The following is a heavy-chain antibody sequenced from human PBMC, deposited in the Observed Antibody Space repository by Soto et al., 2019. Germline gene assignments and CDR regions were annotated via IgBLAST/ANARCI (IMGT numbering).Heavy chain of an antibody. CDR1: GGSISSYY. CDR2: IYYSGST. V-gene: IGHV4-59*08. D-gene: IGHD6-13*01. J-gene: IGHJ4*02. Sequence: PSETLSLTCTVSGGSISSYYWSWIRQPPGKGLEWIGYIYYSGSTNYNPSLKSRVTISVDTSKNQFSLKLSSVTAADTAVYYCARRYSSSFDYRGQGTPVTVSS. CDR3: ARRYSSSFDY.